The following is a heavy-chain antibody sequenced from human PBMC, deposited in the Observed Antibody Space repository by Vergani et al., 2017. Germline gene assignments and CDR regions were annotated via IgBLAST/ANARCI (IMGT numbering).Heavy chain of an antibody. CDR2: INHSGST. J-gene: IGHJ4*02. D-gene: IGHD6-6*01. V-gene: IGHV4-34*01. Sequence: QVQLQQWGAGLLKPSETLSLTCAVYGGSFSGYYWSWIRQPPGKGLEWIGEINHSGSTNYNPSHKSRVTISVDTSKNHIALKLSSVTAADTAVYYCTRGGDGYCSSSSVDYWGQGTLVTVSS. CDR3: TRGGDGYCSSSSVDY. CDR1: GGSFSGYY.